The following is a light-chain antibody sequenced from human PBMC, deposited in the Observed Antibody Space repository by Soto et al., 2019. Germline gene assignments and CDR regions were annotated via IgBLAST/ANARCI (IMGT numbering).Light chain of an antibody. CDR3: QQYNDYSWT. V-gene: IGKV1-5*03. J-gene: IGKJ1*01. Sequence: DIQMTQSPSTLSASVGDRVAITCRASQSISIWLAWYQQKPGKAPKLLIYKASSLESGLPSRFSGSGSGTEFTLTISSLQPDVFATYYCQQYNDYSWTFGQGTKVEIK. CDR2: KAS. CDR1: QSISIW.